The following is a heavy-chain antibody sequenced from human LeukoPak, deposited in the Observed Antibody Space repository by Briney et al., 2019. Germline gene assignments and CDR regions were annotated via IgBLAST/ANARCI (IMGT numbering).Heavy chain of an antibody. D-gene: IGHD3-22*01. CDR3: ARHLGDSSGYYYRTMYYFDY. CDR2: VSPGGSDT. CDR1: GYRFTSYW. V-gene: IGHV5-51*01. Sequence: GESLKISCKASGYRFTSYWIGWVRQMPGKGLEWMGFVSPGGSDTRYSPSFQGQVTISADKSISTAYLQWSSLEASDTAMYYCARHLGDSSGYYYRTMYYFDYWGQGTLVTVSS. J-gene: IGHJ4*02.